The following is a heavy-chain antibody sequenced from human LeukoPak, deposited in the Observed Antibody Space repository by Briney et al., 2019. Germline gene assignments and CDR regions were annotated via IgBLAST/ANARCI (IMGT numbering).Heavy chain of an antibody. D-gene: IGHD2-2*01. CDR2: INHSGST. Sequence: SETLSLTCAVYGGSFSGYYWRRIRQPPGKGLEWIGEINHSGSTNYNPSLKSRVTISVDTSKNQFSLKLSSVTAADTAVYYCARLIVVFDYWGQGTLVTVSS. J-gene: IGHJ4*02. CDR3: ARLIVVFDY. CDR1: GGSFSGYY. V-gene: IGHV4-34*01.